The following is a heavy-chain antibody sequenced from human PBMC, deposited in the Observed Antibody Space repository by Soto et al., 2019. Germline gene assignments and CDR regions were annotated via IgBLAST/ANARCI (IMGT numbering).Heavy chain of an antibody. CDR3: ARKRGSLGLAEYYYYGMDV. J-gene: IGHJ6*02. Sequence: SETLSLTCAVSGGSFRGFYWTWIRQSPGKGLEWLGDINHVGITNYNPSLKSRVSIPVDTSKSQFSLKLSSVTAADTAVYYCARKRGSLGLAEYYYYGMDVWGQGTTVTVSS. D-gene: IGHD3-16*01. CDR2: INHVGIT. V-gene: IGHV4-34*01. CDR1: GGSFRGFY.